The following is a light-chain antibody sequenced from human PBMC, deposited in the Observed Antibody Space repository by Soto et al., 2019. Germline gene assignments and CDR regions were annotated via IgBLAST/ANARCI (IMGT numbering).Light chain of an antibody. J-gene: IGKJ2*01. CDR3: QHYDTSPLYT. V-gene: IGKV3-20*01. CDR2: GAS. CDR1: QSINSRY. Sequence: EIVLTQSPGTLSLSPGERATLSCRASQSINSRYLAWYQQKPGQAPRLLIYGASSRATGIPDRFTGSGSGTDFTLTTNRLEPEDFAVYYCQHYDTSPLYTFGQGAKLEIK.